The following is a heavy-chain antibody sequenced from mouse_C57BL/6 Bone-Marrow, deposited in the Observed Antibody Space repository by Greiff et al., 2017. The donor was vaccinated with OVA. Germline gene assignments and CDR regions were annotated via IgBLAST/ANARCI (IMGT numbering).Heavy chain of an antibody. CDR3: ARRRASGRPFDY. J-gene: IGHJ2*01. V-gene: IGHV1-26*01. Sequence: EVQLQQSGPELVKPGASVKISCKASGYTFTDYYMNWVKQSHGKSLEWIGDINPNNGGTSYNQKFKGKATLTVDKSSSTAYMELRSLTSEDSAVYYCARRRASGRPFDYWGQGTTLTVSS. CDR2: INPNNGGT. D-gene: IGHD3-1*01. CDR1: GYTFTDYY.